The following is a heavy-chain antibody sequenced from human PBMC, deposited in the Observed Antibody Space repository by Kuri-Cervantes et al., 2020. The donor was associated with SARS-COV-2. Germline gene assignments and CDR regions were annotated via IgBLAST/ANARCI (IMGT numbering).Heavy chain of an antibody. J-gene: IGHJ3*02. CDR2: ISYDGSNK. V-gene: IGHV3-30-3*01. D-gene: IGHD1-1*01. Sequence: GESLKISCAASGFTFSSYWMSWVRQAPGKGLEWVAVISYDGSNKYYADSVKGRFTISRDNSKNTLYLQMNSLRAEDTAVYYCAREGVEAFDIWGQGTMVTVSS. CDR3: AREGVEAFDI. CDR1: GFTFSSYW.